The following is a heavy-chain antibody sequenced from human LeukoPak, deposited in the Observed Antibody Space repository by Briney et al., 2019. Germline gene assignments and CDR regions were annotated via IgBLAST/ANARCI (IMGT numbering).Heavy chain of an antibody. CDR3: ARGYSYGKDY. D-gene: IGHD5-18*01. Sequence: QTGGSLRLSCAASGFTLSSYWMSWVRQAPGKGLEWVANIKQDGSEKYYVDSVKGRFTISRDNAKNSLYLQMNSLRAEDTAVYYCARGYSYGKDYWGQGTLVTVSS. V-gene: IGHV3-7*01. J-gene: IGHJ4*02. CDR2: IKQDGSEK. CDR1: GFTLSSYW.